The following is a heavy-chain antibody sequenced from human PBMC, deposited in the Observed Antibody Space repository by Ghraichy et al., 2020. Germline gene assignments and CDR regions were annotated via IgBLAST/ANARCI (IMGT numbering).Heavy chain of an antibody. CDR1: GFSISSNNW. V-gene: IGHV4-28*02. CDR3: TRKVAALTYFDD. J-gene: IGHJ4*02. D-gene: IGHD6-19*01. CDR2: IYYDGSS. Sequence: TLSLPCAVSGFSISSNNWWGWIRQPPGKGLEWIGFIYYDGSSHYTSSLKSRVTMSVDTSKNQFSLKLSSVTAVDTAIYYCTRKVAALTYFDDWGQGTLVTVSS.